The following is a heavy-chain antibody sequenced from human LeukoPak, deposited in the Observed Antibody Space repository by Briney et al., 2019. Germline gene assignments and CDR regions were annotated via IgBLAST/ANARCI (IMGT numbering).Heavy chain of an antibody. CDR2: INPNSGGT. D-gene: IGHD3-10*01. Sequence: ASVKVSCKASGYTFTGYYMHGVRQAPGQGLEWMGWINPNSGGTNYAQKFQGRVTMTRDTSISTAYMELSRLRSDDTAVYYCARDYYGSGSYYNRWGQGTLVTVSS. V-gene: IGHV1-2*02. J-gene: IGHJ5*02. CDR3: ARDYYGSGSYYNR. CDR1: GYTFTGYY.